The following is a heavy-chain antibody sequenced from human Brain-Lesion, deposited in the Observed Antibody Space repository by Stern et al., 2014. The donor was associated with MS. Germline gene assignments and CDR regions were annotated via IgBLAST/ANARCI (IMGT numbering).Heavy chain of an antibody. Sequence: VQLEESGAEVKKPGASVKVSCTTSGYIFTGYYIHWVRQAPGQGLEWMAWINPNNGGTKYAQKFQSRVTMSRDTSISTAYVELSSLTSDDTAVYYCARDQRGITIFGVVTDYYYLGMDVWGQGTTVTVSS. D-gene: IGHD3-3*01. V-gene: IGHV1-2*02. J-gene: IGHJ6*02. CDR3: ARDQRGITIFGVVTDYYYLGMDV. CDR2: INPNNGGT. CDR1: GYIFTGYY.